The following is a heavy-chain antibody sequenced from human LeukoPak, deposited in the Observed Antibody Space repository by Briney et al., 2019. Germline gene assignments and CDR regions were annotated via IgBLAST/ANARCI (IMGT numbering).Heavy chain of an antibody. CDR3: AKDGGLWVSAHWGDS. V-gene: IGHV3-30*18. J-gene: IGHJ4*02. CDR1: GFIFSSFG. D-gene: IGHD7-27*01. CDR2: ISYDGHYK. Sequence: SGGSLRLSCAASGFIFSSFGMHWVRQAPGKGLEWVAVISYDGHYKYYADSVKGRFTISRDNSENTLHLQMNSLRAEDTAVYYCAKDGGLWVSAHWGDSWGRGTLVTVSS.